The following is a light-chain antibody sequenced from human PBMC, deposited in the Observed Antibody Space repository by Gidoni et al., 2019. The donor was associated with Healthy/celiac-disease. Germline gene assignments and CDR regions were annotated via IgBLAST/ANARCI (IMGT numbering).Light chain of an antibody. Sequence: ATQLTPSPSSLSASVGDRVTITCRASQGISSALAWYQQKPGKAPKLLIYDASSLESGVPSRFSGSGSGTDFTLTISSLQPEDFATYYCQQFNNYPFTFGPGTKVDIK. CDR3: QQFNNYPFT. CDR2: DAS. J-gene: IGKJ3*01. V-gene: IGKV1D-13*01. CDR1: QGISSA.